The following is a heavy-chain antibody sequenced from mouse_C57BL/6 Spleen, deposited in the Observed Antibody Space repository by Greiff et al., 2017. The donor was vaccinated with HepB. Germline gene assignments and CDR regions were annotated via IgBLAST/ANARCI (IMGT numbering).Heavy chain of an antibody. V-gene: IGHV1-64*01. CDR1: GYTFTSYW. CDR2: IHPNSGST. D-gene: IGHD3-2*02. CDR3: ARSAAAQATDY. Sequence: VQLQQSGAELVKPGASVKLSCKASGYTFTSYWMHWVKQRPGQGLEWIGMIHPNSGSTNYNEKFKSKATLTVDKSSSTAYMQLSSLTSEDSAVYYCARSAAAQATDYWGQGTTLTVSS. J-gene: IGHJ2*01.